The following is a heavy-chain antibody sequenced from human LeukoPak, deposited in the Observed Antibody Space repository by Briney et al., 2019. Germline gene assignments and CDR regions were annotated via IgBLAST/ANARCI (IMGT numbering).Heavy chain of an antibody. CDR3: ARDQEMGYYYGMDV. V-gene: IGHV1-18*01. J-gene: IGHJ6*02. CDR2: ISAYNGNT. D-gene: IGHD5-24*01. CDR1: GYTFTSYG. Sequence: GASVKVSCKASGYTFTSYGISWVRQAPGQGLEWMGWISAYNGNTNYAQKLQGRVTMTTDASTSTAYMELRSLRSDDTAVYYCARDQEMGYYYGMDVWGQGTTVTVSS.